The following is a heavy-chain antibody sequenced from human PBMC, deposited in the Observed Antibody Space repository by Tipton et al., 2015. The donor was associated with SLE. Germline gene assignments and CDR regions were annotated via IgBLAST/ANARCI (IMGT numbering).Heavy chain of an antibody. CDR2: MYKSGST. D-gene: IGHD4-11*01. CDR3: ATSFIYSDWGAFHI. Sequence: TLSLTCTVSGYSINTGYSLGWFRQPPGKGLEWIGTMYKSGSTFYNPSLKSRVTVSLDMSKNQFSLNLNSVTAADTAVYYCATSFIYSDWGAFHIWGQGTMVTVSS. J-gene: IGHJ3*02. CDR1: GYSINTGYS. V-gene: IGHV4-38-2*02.